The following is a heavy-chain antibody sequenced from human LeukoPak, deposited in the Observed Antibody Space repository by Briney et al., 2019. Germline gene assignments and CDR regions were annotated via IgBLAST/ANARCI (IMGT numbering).Heavy chain of an antibody. CDR1: GGTFSSYA. J-gene: IGHJ5*02. CDR2: IIPIFGTA. CDR3: ARRRDIVVVPDTNNWFDP. V-gene: IGHV1-69*13. Sequence: PWASVKVSCKASGGTFSSYAISWVRQAPGQGLEWMGGIIPIFGTANYAQKFQGRVTITADESTSTAYMELSSLRSEDTAVYYCARRRDIVVVPDTNNWFDPWGQGTLVTASS. D-gene: IGHD2-2*01.